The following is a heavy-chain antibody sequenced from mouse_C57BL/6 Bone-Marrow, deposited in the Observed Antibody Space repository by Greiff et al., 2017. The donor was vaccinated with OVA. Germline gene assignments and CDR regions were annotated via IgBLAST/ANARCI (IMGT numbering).Heavy chain of an antibody. CDR3: ALRRGYAMDY. CDR1: GYAFSSSW. V-gene: IGHV1-82*01. J-gene: IGHJ4*01. D-gene: IGHD2-12*01. CDR2: IYPGDGDT. Sequence: QVQLKESGPELVKPGASVKISCKASGYAFSSSWMNWVKQRPGKGLEWIGRIYPGDGDTNYNGKFKGKATLTADKSSSTAYMQLSSLTSEDSAVYFCALRRGYAMDYWGQGTSVTVSS.